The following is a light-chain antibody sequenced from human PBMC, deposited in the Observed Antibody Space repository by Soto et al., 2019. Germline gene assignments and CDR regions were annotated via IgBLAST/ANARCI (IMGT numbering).Light chain of an antibody. J-gene: IGLJ1*01. Sequence: QLVLTQPPSVSEAPGQRVTISCTGSSSNIGAGYEAHWYQQVPGTAPKLLIYENNNRPSGVPDRFSGSKSGTSASLAITGLHAEDEAEYYCQSYDSSLSGYVFGTGTQLTVL. CDR2: ENN. V-gene: IGLV1-40*01. CDR1: SSNIGAGYE. CDR3: QSYDSSLSGYV.